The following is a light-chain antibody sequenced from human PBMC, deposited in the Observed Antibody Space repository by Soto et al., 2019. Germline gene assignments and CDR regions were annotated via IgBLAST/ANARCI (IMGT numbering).Light chain of an antibody. CDR2: GAS. CDR3: QQYNNWFLT. V-gene: IGKV3-15*01. Sequence: EIVMTQSPATLSVSPGERATLSCRASQIVSSNLAWYQQKFGQVPRLLIFGASPRATVIPARLIGSGFGTEFTFTFSSLQSEDFAVYYCQQYNNWFLTFGGGTKVDIK. J-gene: IGKJ4*01. CDR1: QIVSSN.